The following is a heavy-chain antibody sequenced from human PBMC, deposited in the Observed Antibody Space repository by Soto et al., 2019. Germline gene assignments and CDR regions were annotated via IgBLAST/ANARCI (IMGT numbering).Heavy chain of an antibody. CDR1: GYTFTSYD. CDR2: MNPNSGNT. J-gene: IGHJ2*01. CDR3: AREITAYWYFDL. V-gene: IGHV1-8*01. Sequence: QVQLVQSGAEVKKPGASVKVSCKASGYTFTSYDINWVRQATGQGLEWMGWMNPNSGNTGYAQNFQDRVTMTRNTSISTAYMELSSLRSEDTAVYYCAREITAYWYFDLWGQGTLVTVSS. D-gene: IGHD3-16*01.